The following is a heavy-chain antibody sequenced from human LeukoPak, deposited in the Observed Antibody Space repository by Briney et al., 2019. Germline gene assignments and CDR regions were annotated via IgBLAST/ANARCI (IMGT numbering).Heavy chain of an antibody. J-gene: IGHJ1*01. CDR1: GITFRSCV. Sequence: GGSLRLSCAASGITFRSCVMSWVRQAPGKGLEWVSVISESGANTYYADSVKGRFTISRDNSKNTLYLQMNSLRVEDTAVYYCAPRLESREIYFQHWGQGTLVTVSS. V-gene: IGHV3-23*01. D-gene: IGHD3-3*01. CDR3: APRLESREIYFQH. CDR2: ISESGANT.